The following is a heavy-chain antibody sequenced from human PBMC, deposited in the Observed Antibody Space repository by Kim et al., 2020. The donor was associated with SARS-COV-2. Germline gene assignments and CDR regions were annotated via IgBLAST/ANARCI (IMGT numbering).Heavy chain of an antibody. V-gene: IGHV4-39*07. D-gene: IGHD3-10*01. Sequence: SETLSLTCTVSGGSISSSSYYWGWIRQPPGKGLEWIGSIYYSGSTYYNPSLKSRVTISVDTSKNQFSLKLSSVTAADTAVYYCAREKGVITMVRGVIITLYYFDYWGQGTLVTVSS. CDR1: GGSISSSSYY. J-gene: IGHJ4*02. CDR2: IYYSGST. CDR3: AREKGVITMVRGVIITLYYFDY.